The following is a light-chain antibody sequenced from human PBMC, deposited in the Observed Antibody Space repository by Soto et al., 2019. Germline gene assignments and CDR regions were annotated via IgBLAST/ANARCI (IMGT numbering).Light chain of an antibody. J-gene: IGKJ5*01. CDR3: QQSYGTPIT. CDR1: QGISRW. V-gene: IGKV1-39*01. Sequence: DIQLTQSPSFLSDSLAHRVPITCRASQGISRWLAWYQQKPGKAPKLLIYNASSLQSEVPSRFSGSGSGTDVTLTITSLQPEDCATDYCQQSYGTPITFGQGTRLEIK. CDR2: NAS.